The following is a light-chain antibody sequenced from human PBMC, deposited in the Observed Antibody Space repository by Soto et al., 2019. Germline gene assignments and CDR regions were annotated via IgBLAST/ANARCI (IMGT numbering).Light chain of an antibody. CDR3: ISYAAGNNYLV. CDR1: SSDVGGYNY. J-gene: IGLJ2*01. CDR2: EVT. Sequence: QSALTQPASVSGSPGQSITISCTGTSSDVGGYNYVSWYQHHPGEAPKLMIFEVTKRPSGVPDRFSGSKSGNTASLTVSGLQAEDEADYYCISYAAGNNYLVFGGGTQLTVL. V-gene: IGLV2-8*01.